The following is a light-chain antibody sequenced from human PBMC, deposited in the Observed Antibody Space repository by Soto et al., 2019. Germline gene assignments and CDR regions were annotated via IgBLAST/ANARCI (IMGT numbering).Light chain of an antibody. CDR3: QQAFRTPWT. J-gene: IGKJ1*01. Sequence: DIPMTQSPTSLSASIGDRVTITCRASQQLGLSLNWLQHKPGRAPQLLIYATSRLHTGVPSRFTGSGSGTDFTLTINNLQPEDFATYYCQQAFRTPWTFGQGTRVVIK. CDR2: ATS. CDR1: QQLGLS. V-gene: IGKV1-39*01.